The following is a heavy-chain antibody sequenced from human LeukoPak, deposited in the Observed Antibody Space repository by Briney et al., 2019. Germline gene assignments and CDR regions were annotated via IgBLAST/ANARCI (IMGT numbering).Heavy chain of an antibody. Sequence: GGSLRLSCAASGFTFSSYWMHWVRQAPGKGLVWVSRINSDGSSTSYADSVKGRFTISRDNAKNTLYLQMNSLRAEDTAVYYCARLGSGHIGNWFDPWGQGTLVTVSS. D-gene: IGHD2-21*01. CDR2: INSDGSST. CDR3: ARLGSGHIGNWFDP. J-gene: IGHJ5*02. V-gene: IGHV3-74*01. CDR1: GFTFSSYW.